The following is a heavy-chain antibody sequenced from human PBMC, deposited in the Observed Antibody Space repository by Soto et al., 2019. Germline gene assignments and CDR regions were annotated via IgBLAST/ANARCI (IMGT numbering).Heavy chain of an antibody. Sequence: SETLSLTCTVSGGSISSYYWSWIRQPAGKGLEWIGRIYTSGSTNYNPSLKSRVTMSVDTSKNQCSLKLSSVTAADTDVYYCARDVVRGAAAGTPYYYYYYGMDVWGHGTTVTVSS. CDR2: IYTSGST. CDR1: GGSISSYY. J-gene: IGHJ6*02. V-gene: IGHV4-4*07. D-gene: IGHD6-13*01. CDR3: ARDVVRGAAAGTPYYYYYYGMDV.